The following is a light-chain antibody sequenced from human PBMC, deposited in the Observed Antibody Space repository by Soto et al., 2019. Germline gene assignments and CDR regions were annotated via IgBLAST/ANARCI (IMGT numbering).Light chain of an antibody. CDR2: GAY. V-gene: IGKV1-27*01. J-gene: IGKJ1*01. Sequence: DFQMTQSPSSLSASVGDRVTITCRASQDNSNYVAWYQHKSGRVPRLLIYGAYNLESGVPSRFSGSGSGTDFTLTISSLQPEDVASYYCHKYNSAPWTFGQGTKVEVK. CDR1: QDNSNY. CDR3: HKYNSAPWT.